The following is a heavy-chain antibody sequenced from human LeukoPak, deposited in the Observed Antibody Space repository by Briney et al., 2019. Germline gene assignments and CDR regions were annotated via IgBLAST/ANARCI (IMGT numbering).Heavy chain of an antibody. CDR1: GGTFSSYA. J-gene: IGHJ6*02. CDR2: IRTFNGNT. V-gene: IGHV1-18*01. D-gene: IGHD3-16*02. Sequence: ASVKVSCKASGGTFSSYAISWVRQAPGQGLEWMGWIRTFNGNTNYAQKFQGRVTMTTDTSTSTSYLELTGLTSADTARYYCARGFFGTGTYLYYYGMDVWGQGTTVTVSS. CDR3: ARGFFGTGTYLYYYGMDV.